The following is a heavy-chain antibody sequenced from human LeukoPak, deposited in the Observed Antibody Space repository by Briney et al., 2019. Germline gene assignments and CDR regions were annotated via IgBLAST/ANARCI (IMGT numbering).Heavy chain of an antibody. Sequence: SETLSLTCTVSGGSISSYYWSWIRQPPGKGLEWIGYIYYSGSTNYNPSLKSRVTISVDTSKNQFSLKLSSVTAADTAVYYCASSCSSTSCSSGGYYYMDVWGKGTTVTVSS. CDR1: GGSISSYY. CDR3: ASSCSSTSCSSGGYYYMDV. D-gene: IGHD2-2*01. J-gene: IGHJ6*03. CDR2: IYYSGST. V-gene: IGHV4-59*08.